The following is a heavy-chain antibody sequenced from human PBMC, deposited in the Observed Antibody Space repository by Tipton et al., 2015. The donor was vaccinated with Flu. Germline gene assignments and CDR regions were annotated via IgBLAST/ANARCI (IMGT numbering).Heavy chain of an antibody. CDR3: TRDRGREGGFDY. D-gene: IGHD1-26*01. Sequence: TLSLTCTVSGGPVSGYYWSWIRQPPGKGLEWIGFIHYSGSTTYNPSLKSRLTMSVDTSKNQFSLKLSSVSAADTAVYSCTRDRGREGGFDYWGRGTLVTVSS. CDR2: IHYSGST. V-gene: IGHV4-59*02. CDR1: GGPVSGYY. J-gene: IGHJ4*02.